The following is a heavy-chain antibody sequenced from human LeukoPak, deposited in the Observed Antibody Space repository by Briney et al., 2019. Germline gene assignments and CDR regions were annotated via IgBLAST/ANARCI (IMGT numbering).Heavy chain of an antibody. CDR3: ARVDPTGDGYNCFDS. Sequence: GESLRLSCAASGFTFSTYCMHWVRQAPGKGLLWVARINTDGSSTLYADSVKGRFTISRDNAKSTLYLQMDSLRPEDTAVYYCARVDPTGDGYNCFDSWGQGTLVTVSS. V-gene: IGHV3-74*01. J-gene: IGHJ4*02. CDR2: INTDGSST. D-gene: IGHD5-24*01. CDR1: GFTFSTYC.